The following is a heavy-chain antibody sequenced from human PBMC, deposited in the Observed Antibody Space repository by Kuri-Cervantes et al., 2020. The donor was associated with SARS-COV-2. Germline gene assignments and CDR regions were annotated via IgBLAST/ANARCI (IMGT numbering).Heavy chain of an antibody. D-gene: IGHD3-16*01. V-gene: IGHV1-2*02. Sequence: ASVKVSCKASGYTFTGYYMHWVRQAPGQGLEWMGWINPNSGGTNYAQKFQGRVTMTRDTSISTAYMELSSLRSEDTAVYYCARGGWGSGGLRATASHYYYYMDVWGKGTTVTVSS. J-gene: IGHJ6*03. CDR3: ARGGWGSGGLRATASHYYYYMDV. CDR2: INPNSGGT. CDR1: GYTFTGYY.